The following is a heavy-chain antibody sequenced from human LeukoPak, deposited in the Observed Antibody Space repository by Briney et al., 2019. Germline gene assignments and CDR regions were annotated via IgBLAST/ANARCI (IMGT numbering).Heavy chain of an antibody. D-gene: IGHD6-19*01. CDR3: ARRGAVAGTPRNWFDP. CDR2: INHSGST. V-gene: IGHV4-34*01. CDR1: GGSFSGYY. Sequence: SETLSLTCAVYGGSFSGYYWSWIRQPPGKGLEWIGEINHSGSTNYNPSLKSRATISVDKSKNQFSLKLSSVTAADTAVYYCARRGAVAGTPRNWFDPWGQGTLVTVSS. J-gene: IGHJ5*02.